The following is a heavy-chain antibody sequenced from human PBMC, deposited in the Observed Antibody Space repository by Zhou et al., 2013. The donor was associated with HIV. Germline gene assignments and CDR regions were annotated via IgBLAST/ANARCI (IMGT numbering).Heavy chain of an antibody. CDR3: ARVPDSGYLSYFDY. J-gene: IGHJ4*02. CDR1: GYTFTSYV. V-gene: IGHV1-18*01. Sequence: QVQLVQSGAEVKKPGASVKVSCKASGYTFTSYVITWVRQAPGQGLEWMGWISAYNANTNYAQKVQGRVTMTTDTSTTTAYMELRSLRSDDTAVYYCARVPDSGYLSYFDYWGQGTLVTVSS. D-gene: IGHD5-12*01. CDR2: ISAYNANT.